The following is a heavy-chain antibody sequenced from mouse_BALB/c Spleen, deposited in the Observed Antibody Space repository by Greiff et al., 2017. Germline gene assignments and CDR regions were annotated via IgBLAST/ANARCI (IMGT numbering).Heavy chain of an antibody. CDR1: GYTFTSFW. D-gene: IGHD2-1*01. Sequence: QVQLQQPGAELVRPGASVKLSCKASGYTFTSFWLNWVKHHPGQGLEWIGNSYPSDSYTNYNQKFKDKATLTVDKSSSTAYMQLSSPTSENSAVDYYTNHLYYGNIGLYYYDNWGQDTNLTVSA. V-gene: IGHV1-69*02. CDR2: SYPSDSYT. J-gene: IGHJ2*01. CDR3: TNHLYYGNIGLYYYDN.